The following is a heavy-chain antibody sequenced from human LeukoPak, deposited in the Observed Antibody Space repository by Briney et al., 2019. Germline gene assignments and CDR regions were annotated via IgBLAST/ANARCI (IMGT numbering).Heavy chain of an antibody. V-gene: IGHV3-15*01. Sequence: GGSLRLSCAASGFTFSNAWMSWVRQAPGKGLEWVGRIKSKTDGGTTDYAAPVKGRFTISRDDSKNTLYLQMNNLKTEDTAVYYCTTDAFGGYGDQDFDYWGQGTLVTVSS. CDR3: TTDAFGGYGDQDFDY. CDR1: GFTFSNAW. CDR2: IKSKTDGGTT. J-gene: IGHJ4*02. D-gene: IGHD3-16*01.